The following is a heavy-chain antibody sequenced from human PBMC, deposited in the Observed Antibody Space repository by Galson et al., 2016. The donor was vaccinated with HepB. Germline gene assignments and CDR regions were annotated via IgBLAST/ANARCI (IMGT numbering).Heavy chain of an antibody. CDR2: IDWDDEK. V-gene: IGHV2-70*04. CDR3: AQNSNWGDSFAY. CDR1: GFSLNTGGKR. J-gene: IGHJ4*02. Sequence: PALVKPTQTLTLTCTFSGFSLNTGGKRVSWIRQPPGKALEWLARIDWDDEKSYSTSLKTKLTISKDTSKNQVVLTMTHMDPVDTATYYCAQNSNWGDSFAYWGQGTLVTVSS. D-gene: IGHD7-27*01.